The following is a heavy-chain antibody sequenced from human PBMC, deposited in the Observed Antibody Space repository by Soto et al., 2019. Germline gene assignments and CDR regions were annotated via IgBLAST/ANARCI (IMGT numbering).Heavy chain of an antibody. D-gene: IGHD3-16*01. CDR2: IYYSGST. CDR3: ARLGLGYAFDI. Sequence: LSLTCTVSGGSISSSSYYWGWIRQPPGKGLEWIGSIYYSGSTYYNPSLKSRVTISVDTSKNQFSLKLSSVTAADTAVYYCARLGLGYAFDIWGQGTMVTVSS. V-gene: IGHV4-39*01. J-gene: IGHJ3*02. CDR1: GGSISSSSYY.